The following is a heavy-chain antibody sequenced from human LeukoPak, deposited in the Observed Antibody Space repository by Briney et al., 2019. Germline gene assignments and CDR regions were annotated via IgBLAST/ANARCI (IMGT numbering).Heavy chain of an antibody. CDR2: ITPDVSAT. V-gene: IGHV3-74*01. CDR1: GFAFSTYY. D-gene: IGHD3-22*01. J-gene: IGHJ4*02. Sequence: GGCLRLSCAASGFAFSTYYIHWVRQAPGGRLVWVSRITPDVSATRYAGSVKGRFTSARARAKNTLCLQVNSLRAEATAVYYWASGHYDSSSYLDFWGQGTLVTVSS. CDR3: ASGHYDSSSYLDF.